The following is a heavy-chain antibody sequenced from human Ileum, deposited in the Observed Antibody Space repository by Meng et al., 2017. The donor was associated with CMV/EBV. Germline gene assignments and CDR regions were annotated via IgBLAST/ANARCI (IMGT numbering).Heavy chain of an antibody. D-gene: IGHD3/OR15-3a*01. V-gene: IGHV3-30*02. Sequence: QVQLVESGGGVVQPGGSLRLSCAASGFDFNSYAMHWVRQAPGKGLEWVAFVRFDGDNQGYADSVKGRFTISRDNSKNMLFLQMNSLGSEDTAVYYCAKVLWTVELGEAFDYWGQGTLVTVSS. CDR1: GFDFNSYA. CDR3: AKVLWTVELGEAFDY. CDR2: VRFDGDNQ. J-gene: IGHJ4*02.